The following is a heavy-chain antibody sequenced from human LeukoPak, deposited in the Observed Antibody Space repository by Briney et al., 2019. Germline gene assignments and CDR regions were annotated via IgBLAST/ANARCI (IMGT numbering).Heavy chain of an antibody. V-gene: IGHV4-38-2*01. Sequence: SETLSLTCAVSGYSISSGYYWGWIRQPPGKGLEWIGSIYHSGSTYYNPSLKSRVSISVDTSKNQFSLKLNSVTAADTAVYYCARGCSSTSCFNDAFDIWGQGTMVTVSS. J-gene: IGHJ3*02. D-gene: IGHD2-2*01. CDR1: GYSISSGYY. CDR2: IYHSGST. CDR3: ARGCSSTSCFNDAFDI.